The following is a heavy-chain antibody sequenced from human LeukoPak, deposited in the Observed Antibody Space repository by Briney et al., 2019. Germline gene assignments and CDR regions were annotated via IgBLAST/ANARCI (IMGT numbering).Heavy chain of an antibody. V-gene: IGHV3-11*06. CDR2: ISSSSSYT. D-gene: IGHD3-22*01. CDR3: ARVFTYYDSSGYYSDY. CDR1: GFTFSDYY. Sequence: GGSLRLSCAASGFTFSDYYMSWIRQAPGKGLEWVSYISSSSSYTNYADSVKGRFTISRDNAKNSLYLQMNSLRAEDTAVYYCARVFTYYDSSGYYSDYWGQGTLVTVSS. J-gene: IGHJ4*02.